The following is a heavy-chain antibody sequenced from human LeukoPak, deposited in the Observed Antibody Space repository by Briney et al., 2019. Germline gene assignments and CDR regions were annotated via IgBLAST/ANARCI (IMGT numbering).Heavy chain of an antibody. CDR2: IFSGESK. V-gene: IGHV3-66*01. CDR3: AKALGTGHHDEGLWFDS. J-gene: IGHJ5*01. D-gene: IGHD3/OR15-3a*01. CDR1: GLSVSSNY. Sequence: GGSLRLAWAAAGLSVSSNYLSWVRQAPGEGREWVALIFSGESKYYAGAVGGRLIISGDNSQNPIFLQMNHLRLEATAVHYCAKALGTGHHDEGLWFDSWGPGTLVTVSS.